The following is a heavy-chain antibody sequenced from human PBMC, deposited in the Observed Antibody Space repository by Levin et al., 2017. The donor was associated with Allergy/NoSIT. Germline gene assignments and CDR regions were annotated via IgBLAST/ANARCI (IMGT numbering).Heavy chain of an antibody. Sequence: GGSLRLSCTGSGFTFGDYAMSWVRQAPGKGLEWVGFIRNKAHGGTTEYAASVKGRLTISSDDSTSIAYLQMNSLKNDDTAVYFCARGGPPNYDYNWGSYRDGYFDYWGQGTLVTVSS. CDR1: GFTFGDYA. V-gene: IGHV3-49*04. J-gene: IGHJ4*02. CDR3: ARGGPPNYDYNWGSYRDGYFDY. D-gene: IGHD3-16*02. CDR2: IRNKAHGGTT.